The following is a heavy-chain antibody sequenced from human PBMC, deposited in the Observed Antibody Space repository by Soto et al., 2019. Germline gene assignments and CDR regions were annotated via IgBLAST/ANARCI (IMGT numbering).Heavy chain of an antibody. V-gene: IGHV1-18*01. CDR1: GYTFTNYA. CDR3: ARDRGNYVAWWFDP. Sequence: ASVKVSCKASGYTFTNYAIHWVRQAPGQRLEWMGRISVGNGNTNYAQKLQGRVTMTTDTSTSTAYMELRSLRSDDTAVYYCARDRGNYVAWWFDPWGQGTLVTVSS. D-gene: IGHD4-4*01. J-gene: IGHJ5*02. CDR2: ISVGNGNT.